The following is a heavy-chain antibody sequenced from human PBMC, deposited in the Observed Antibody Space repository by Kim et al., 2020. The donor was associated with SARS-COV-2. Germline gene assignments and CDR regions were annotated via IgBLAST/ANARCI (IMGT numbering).Heavy chain of an antibody. D-gene: IGHD6-13*01. J-gene: IGHJ6*02. CDR3: AKDLAAAGTGYYYGMDV. CDR2: ISWDGGST. CDR1: GFTFDDYT. Sequence: GGSLRLSCAASGFTFDDYTMHWVRQAPGKGLEWVSLISWDGGSTYYADSVKGRFTISRDNSKNSLYLQMNSLRTEDTALYYYAKDLAAAGTGYYYGMDVWGQGTTVTVSS. V-gene: IGHV3-43*01.